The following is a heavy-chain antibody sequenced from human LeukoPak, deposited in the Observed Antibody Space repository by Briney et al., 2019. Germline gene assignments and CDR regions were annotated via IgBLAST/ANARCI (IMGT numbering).Heavy chain of an antibody. J-gene: IGHJ6*02. CDR1: GGSISSSGYF. CDR2: IYYSGST. V-gene: IGHV4-31*03. Sequence: PSETLSLTCTVSGGSISSSGYFWSWIRQHPGKGLEWIGYIYYSGSTYYNPSLKSRVTISVDTSKNQFSLKLSSVTAADTAVYYCARDRGDIVATMGNYYYYYGMDVWGQGTTVTVSS. D-gene: IGHD5-12*01. CDR3: ARDRGDIVATMGNYYYYYGMDV.